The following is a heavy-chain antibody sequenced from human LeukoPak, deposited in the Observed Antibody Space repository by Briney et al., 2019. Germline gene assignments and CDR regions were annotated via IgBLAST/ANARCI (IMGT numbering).Heavy chain of an antibody. V-gene: IGHV3-33*06. D-gene: IGHD3-22*01. Sequence: PGGSLRLSCAASGFTFSSYGMHWVRQAPGKGLEWVAVIWYDGSNKYYADSVKGRFTISRDNSKNTLYLQMNSLRADDTAVYYCAKDRSYDTRGPDDYWGQGTLVTVSS. CDR1: GFTFSSYG. J-gene: IGHJ4*02. CDR3: AKDRSYDTRGPDDY. CDR2: IWYDGSNK.